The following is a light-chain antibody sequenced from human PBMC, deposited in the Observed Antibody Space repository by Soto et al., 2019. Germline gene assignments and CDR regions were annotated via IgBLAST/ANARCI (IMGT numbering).Light chain of an antibody. CDR1: QSISTY. CDR2: SAS. Sequence: DIQMTQSPSSLSASVGDRVTISCRASQSISTYLNWYQQKPGKAPKFLIYSASSLQSGVRSRFSGSGSGTDYTLTISSLQPEDFATYYCQQSYSTPCTFGQGTKLEIK. V-gene: IGKV1-39*01. J-gene: IGKJ2*02. CDR3: QQSYSTPCT.